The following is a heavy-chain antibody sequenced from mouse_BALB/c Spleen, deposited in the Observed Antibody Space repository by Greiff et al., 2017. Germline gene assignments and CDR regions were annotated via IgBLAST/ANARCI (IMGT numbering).Heavy chain of an antibody. V-gene: IGHV14-3*02. CDR3: ASQDYPLDY. D-gene: IGHD2-4*01. CDR1: GFNIKDTY. Sequence: EVQVVESGAELVKPGASVKLSCTASGFNIKDTYMHWVKQRPEQGLEWIGRIDPANGNTKYDPKFQGKATITADTSSNTAYLQLSSLTSEDTAVYYCASQDYPLDYWGQGTTLTVSS. J-gene: IGHJ2*01. CDR2: IDPANGNT.